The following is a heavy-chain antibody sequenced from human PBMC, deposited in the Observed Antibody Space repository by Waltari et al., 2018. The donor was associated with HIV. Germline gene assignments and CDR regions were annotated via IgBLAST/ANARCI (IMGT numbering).Heavy chain of an antibody. V-gene: IGHV3-9*01. D-gene: IGHD4-17*01. CDR1: GFTLDDYA. CDR2: ISCNSGSI. CDR3: AKDIFPTTVTTSPFDY. J-gene: IGHJ4*02. Sequence: EVQLVESGGGLVQPGRSLRLSCAASGFTLDDYAMHWVRQAPGKGLEGVSGISCNSGSIGYADSVKGRFTISRDNAKNSLYLHMNSLRAEDTALYYCAKDIFPTTVTTSPFDYWGQGTLVTVSS.